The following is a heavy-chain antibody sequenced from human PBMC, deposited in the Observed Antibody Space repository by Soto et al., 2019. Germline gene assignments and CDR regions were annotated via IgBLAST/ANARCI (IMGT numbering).Heavy chain of an antibody. V-gene: IGHV3-23*01. Sequence: EVQILESGGGLVQPGGSLRLSCAASGFTFSSSAMNWVRQAPGKGLEWVSVISASDGNTYYADSVKGRYTISRDNSKNALYLTMNSLRVEDTAVYYFAQSLNITWKNWFDPWGQGTLVTVSS. CDR3: AQSLNITWKNWFDP. CDR1: GFTFSSSA. D-gene: IGHD1-1*01. J-gene: IGHJ5*02. CDR2: ISASDGNT.